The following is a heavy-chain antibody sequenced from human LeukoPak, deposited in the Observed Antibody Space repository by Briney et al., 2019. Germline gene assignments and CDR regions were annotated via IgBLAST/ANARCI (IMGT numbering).Heavy chain of an antibody. J-gene: IGHJ4*02. CDR2: ISYDGSNK. Sequence: GGSLRLSCAASGFTFSSYAMHWVRQAPGKGLEWVAVISYDGSNKYYADSVKGRFTISRDNSKNTLYLQMNSLRAEDTAVYYCAKARGAAAGSGTLYFDYWGQGTLVTVSS. CDR1: GFTFSSYA. CDR3: AKARGAAAGSGTLYFDY. D-gene: IGHD6-13*01. V-gene: IGHV3-30-3*01.